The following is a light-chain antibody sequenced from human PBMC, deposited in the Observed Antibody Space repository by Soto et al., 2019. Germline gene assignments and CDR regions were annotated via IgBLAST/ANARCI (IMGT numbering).Light chain of an antibody. V-gene: IGLV2-14*03. CDR3: TSYTSSNTLV. CDR1: SSDVGGYNY. Sequence: QSVLTQPVSVSGSPGQSIAISCTGTSSDVGGYNYVSWYQHHPGRAPQLMIYDVSDRPSGVSNRFSGSKSGNTASLTISGLQAEDEADYYCTSYTSSNTLVFGGGTKVTVL. CDR2: DVS. J-gene: IGLJ2*01.